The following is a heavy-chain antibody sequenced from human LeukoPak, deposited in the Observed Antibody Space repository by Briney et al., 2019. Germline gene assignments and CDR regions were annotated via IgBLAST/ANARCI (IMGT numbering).Heavy chain of an antibody. CDR3: ARDPLCSSSTGRYFEDWFDP. D-gene: IGHD2-2*01. V-gene: IGHV3-20*04. Sequence: GGSLRLSCTASGFKFDGYDMSWVRQVPGKGLEWVSGITWNGDKTGYADSVRGRFAISRDNTKKSLYLQMSSLRAEDTALYYCARDPLCSSSTGRYFEDWFDPWGPGTLVTVSS. CDR2: ITWNGDKT. J-gene: IGHJ5*02. CDR1: GFKFDGYD.